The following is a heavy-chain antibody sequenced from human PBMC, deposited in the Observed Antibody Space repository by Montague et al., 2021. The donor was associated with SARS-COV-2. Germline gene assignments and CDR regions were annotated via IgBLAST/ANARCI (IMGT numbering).Heavy chain of an antibody. D-gene: IGHD2-21*01. CDR2: IHPYGDI. J-gene: IGHJ3*02. CDR1: GDSVTERY. CDR3: AIGGDSAKCGI. V-gene: IGHV4-4*07. Sequence: SETLSLTCTVSGDSVTERYLNWVRQAAGKGLEWIGFIHPYGDIHYNASLKSRVILSRDASKNQFSLALTSVTAADTAVYYCAIGGDSAKCGIWGRGTLVTASS.